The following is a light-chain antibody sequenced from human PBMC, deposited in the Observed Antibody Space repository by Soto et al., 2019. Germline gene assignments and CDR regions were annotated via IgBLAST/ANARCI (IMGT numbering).Light chain of an antibody. CDR3: RQYGRSLGFA. Sequence: EIVLTHAAGGRSWSPVETATLXVRXXQSVSSNFLAWYQEKPGQAPRLLIYGASSRATGIPDRFSGSGSGTDFTLTISRLEPEDFAVYYCRQYGRSLGFAFGGGTKVDI. CDR2: GAS. J-gene: IGKJ4*01. V-gene: IGKV3-20*01. CDR1: QSVSSNF.